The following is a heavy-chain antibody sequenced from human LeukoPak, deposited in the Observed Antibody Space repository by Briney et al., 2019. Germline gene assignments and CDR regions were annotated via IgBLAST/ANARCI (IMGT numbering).Heavy chain of an antibody. D-gene: IGHD6-25*01. CDR2: VSKDGNIE. V-gene: IGHV3-30*03. CDR1: GFIFSRFA. J-gene: IGHJ4*02. Sequence: PGGSLRLSCAASGFIFSRFAMHWVRQAPGKGPEWVAVVSKDGNIERYAASVRGRFTISRDNAKNTLYLQMDSLRPEDTVVYSCARDAGAATDFDYWGQGTLVTVSS. CDR3: ARDAGAATDFDY.